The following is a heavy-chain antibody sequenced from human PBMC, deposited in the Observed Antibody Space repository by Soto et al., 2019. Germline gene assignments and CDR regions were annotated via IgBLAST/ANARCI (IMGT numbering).Heavy chain of an antibody. CDR3: ARGPLSLYSADFR. V-gene: IGHV1-3*01. Sequence: QVHVVQSGAEVKKPGASVMLSCKTSGFTFTSYAVHWVRQAPGQRPEWMGWINGGNGDTKYSQKFHDRVIITRNTSASTVYMGLRSLRSEDTAIYYCARGPLSLYSADFRWGQGTLVNVSS. CDR1: GFTFTSYA. D-gene: IGHD4-4*01. J-gene: IGHJ4*02. CDR2: INGGNGDT.